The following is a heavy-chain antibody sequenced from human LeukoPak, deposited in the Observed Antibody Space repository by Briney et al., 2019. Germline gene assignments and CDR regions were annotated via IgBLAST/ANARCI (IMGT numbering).Heavy chain of an antibody. V-gene: IGHV4-61*01. CDR2: IYNSGAT. CDR3: ARGAVPLRRVDY. J-gene: IGHJ4*02. Sequence: SETLSLTCTVSGGSVSSGNYYWSWIRQPPGKGLEWIGYIYNSGATNYNPSLKSRVTLSVDTSKNQFSLKLNSVTAADTAVYYCARGAVPLRRVDYWGQGNQVTVAS. D-gene: IGHD4-17*01. CDR1: GGSVSSGNYY.